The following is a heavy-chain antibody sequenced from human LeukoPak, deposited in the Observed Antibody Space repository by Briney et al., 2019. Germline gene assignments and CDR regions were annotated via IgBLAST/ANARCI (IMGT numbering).Heavy chain of an antibody. CDR3: AKDRGSGYPYAFDI. CDR1: GFTFSGYG. CDR2: IRYDGSNK. Sequence: PGGSLRLSCAASGFTFSGYGMHWVRQAPGKGPEWVAFIRYDGSNKYYGDSVKGRFTISRDNSKNTLYLQMNSPRAEDTAVYYCAKDRGSGYPYAFDIWGQGTMVTVSS. V-gene: IGHV3-30*02. D-gene: IGHD3-3*01. J-gene: IGHJ3*02.